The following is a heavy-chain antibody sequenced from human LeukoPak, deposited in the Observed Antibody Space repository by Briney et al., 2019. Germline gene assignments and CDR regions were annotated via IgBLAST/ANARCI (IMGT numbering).Heavy chain of an antibody. Sequence: SQTLSLTCTVSGGSISSGDYCWSWIRQPPGEGLEWIGYIYYSGSTYYNPSLKSRVTISVDTSKNQFSLKLSSVTAADTAVYYCARERNAGMATIEDYWGQGTLVTVSS. D-gene: IGHD5-12*01. CDR2: IYYSGST. CDR1: GGSISSGDYC. CDR3: ARERNAGMATIEDY. V-gene: IGHV4-30-4*01. J-gene: IGHJ4*02.